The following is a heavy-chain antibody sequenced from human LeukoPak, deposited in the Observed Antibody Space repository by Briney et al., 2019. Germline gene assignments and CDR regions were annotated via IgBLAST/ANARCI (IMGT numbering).Heavy chain of an antibody. J-gene: IGHJ4*02. Sequence: GGSLRLSCSASGFTLSSHWMTWVRQAPGKGLEWVANINGNGGDKFYVDSVKGRFAISTDNAHNSLFLQMNALRVEDTAVYYCARSGSGELLWGQGTLVTVSS. CDR2: INGNGGDK. CDR1: GFTLSSHW. V-gene: IGHV3-7*01. D-gene: IGHD3-10*01. CDR3: ARSGSGELL.